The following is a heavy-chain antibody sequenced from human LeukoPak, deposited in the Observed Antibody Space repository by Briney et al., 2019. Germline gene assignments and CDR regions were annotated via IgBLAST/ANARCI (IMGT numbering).Heavy chain of an antibody. V-gene: IGHV1-3*01. D-gene: IGHD2-21*01. J-gene: IGHJ4*02. CDR2: INAGNGHT. CDR3: ARGIWSARTVDYYLDY. CDR1: GYTFSNYA. Sequence: RASVKVSCKASGYTFSNYAIHWVRQAPGQRLEWMGWINAGNGHTKYSQNFQGRVTITRDSSASTAYMELSSLTSEDTPVYYCARGIWSARTVDYYLDYWGQGTLVTVSS.